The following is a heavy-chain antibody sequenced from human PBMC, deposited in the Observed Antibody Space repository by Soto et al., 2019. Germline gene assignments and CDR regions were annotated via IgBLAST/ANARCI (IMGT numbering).Heavy chain of an antibody. V-gene: IGHV3-23*01. CDR2: ISGSGGST. D-gene: IGHD6-19*01. Sequence: GGSLRLSCSASGFTFSSYAMSWVRQAPGKGLEWVSAISGSGGSTYYADSVKGRFTISRDNSKNTLYLQMNSLRAEDTAVYYCAKDVSSGWYLHNWFDPCGQGYMVTVP. CDR3: AKDVSSGWYLHNWFDP. J-gene: IGHJ5*02. CDR1: GFTFSSYA.